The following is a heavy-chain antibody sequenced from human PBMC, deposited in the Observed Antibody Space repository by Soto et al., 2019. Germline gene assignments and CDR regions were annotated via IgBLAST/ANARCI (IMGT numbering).Heavy chain of an antibody. J-gene: IGHJ5*02. CDR3: ARVPLVASAAAPRGWFDP. V-gene: IGHV3-72*01. CDR2: IRNKANSYAT. D-gene: IGHD2-15*01. CDR1: GFSFSDHY. Sequence: EMQLVESGGDLVQPGGSLRLSCAASGFSFSDHYMDWVRQAPGKGLEWVGCIRNKANSYATEYAASVKGRFTISRDDSKNSLYLQRNSLKTEDTAVYYCARVPLVASAAAPRGWFDPWGQGTLVTVSS.